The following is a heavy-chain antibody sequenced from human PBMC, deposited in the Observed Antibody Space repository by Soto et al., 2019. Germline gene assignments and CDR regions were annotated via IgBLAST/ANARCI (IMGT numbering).Heavy chain of an antibody. V-gene: IGHV4-4*02. D-gene: IGHD5-12*01. CDR3: TKNSAYALDY. CDR1: RYSVSNSNW. J-gene: IGHJ4*02. CDR2: LHHGGST. Sequence: SETLSLTCDVSRYSVSNSNWWSWVRQPPGEGLEWIGELHHGGSTNYNPSLKSRVTFSVDKSKNQFFLKLSSVTAADTAVYYCTKNSAYALDYWGQGTLVTVS.